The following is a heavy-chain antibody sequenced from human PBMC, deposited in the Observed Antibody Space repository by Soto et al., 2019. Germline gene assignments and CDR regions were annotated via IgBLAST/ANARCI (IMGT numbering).Heavy chain of an antibody. V-gene: IGHV1-3*01. J-gene: IGHJ5*02. Sequence: ASVKVSCKASGYTFTSYAMHWVRQAPGQRLEWMGWINAGNGNTKYSQKFQGRVTITRDTSASTAYMELSSLRSEDTAVYYCARDHITMVRGVYNWFDPWGQGTLVTVSS. CDR1: GYTFTSYA. D-gene: IGHD3-10*01. CDR3: ARDHITMVRGVYNWFDP. CDR2: INAGNGNT.